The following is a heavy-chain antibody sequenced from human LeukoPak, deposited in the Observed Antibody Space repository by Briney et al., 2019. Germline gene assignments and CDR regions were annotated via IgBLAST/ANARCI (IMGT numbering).Heavy chain of an antibody. CDR1: GYTFTSYD. J-gene: IGHJ4*02. CDR2: MNPNSGNT. Sequence: VASVKVSCKASGYTFTSYDINWVRQATGQGLEWMGWMNPNSGNTGYAQKFQGRVVMTADTSTTTASMELRSLRSDDTAVYYCARRGRPIEYTSGWYGDFDYWGQGTLVTVSS. V-gene: IGHV1-8*01. CDR3: ARRGRPIEYTSGWYGDFDY. D-gene: IGHD6-19*01.